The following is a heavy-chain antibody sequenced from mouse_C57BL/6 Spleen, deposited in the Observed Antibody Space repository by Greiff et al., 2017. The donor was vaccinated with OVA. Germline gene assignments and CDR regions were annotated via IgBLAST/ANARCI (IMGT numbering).Heavy chain of an antibody. CDR3: ARSVYYGSSSWFAY. V-gene: IGHV14-3*01. Sequence: EVMLVESVAELVRPGASVKLSCTASGFNIKNTYMHWVKQRPEQGLEWIGRIDPANGNTKYAPKFQGKATITADTSSNTAYLQLSSLTSEDTAIYYCARSVYYGSSSWFAYWGQGTLVTVSA. CDR2: IDPANGNT. J-gene: IGHJ3*01. CDR1: GFNIKNTY. D-gene: IGHD1-1*01.